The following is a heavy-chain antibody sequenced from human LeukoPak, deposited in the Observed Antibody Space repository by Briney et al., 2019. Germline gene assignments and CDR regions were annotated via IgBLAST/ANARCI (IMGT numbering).Heavy chain of an antibody. CDR3: AKRGYYDSSGYAPLSC. Sequence: GGSLRLSCAASGFTFSSYGMNWVRQAPGKGLEWVSSISSSSSYIYYADSVKGRFTISRDNSKNTLFLQMNSLSVEDTAVYYCAKRGYYDSSGYAPLSCWGQGTLVTVSS. CDR2: ISSSSSYI. V-gene: IGHV3-21*04. D-gene: IGHD3-22*01. CDR1: GFTFSSYG. J-gene: IGHJ4*02.